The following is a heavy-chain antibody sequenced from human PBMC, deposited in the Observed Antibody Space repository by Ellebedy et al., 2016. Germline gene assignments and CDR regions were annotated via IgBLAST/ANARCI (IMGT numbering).Heavy chain of an antibody. CDR3: AKGTMDYFYH. D-gene: IGHD4/OR15-4a*01. Sequence: GGSLRLXXSASGFTFSTYAMHWVRQAPGKRLNYVSAISSNGGTTYYADSVKGRFTISRDNSKNTLYLQMNSLRPEDTAFYYCAKGTMDYFYHWGQGTLVTVSS. V-gene: IGHV3-64D*06. CDR1: GFTFSTYA. J-gene: IGHJ4*02. CDR2: ISSNGGTT.